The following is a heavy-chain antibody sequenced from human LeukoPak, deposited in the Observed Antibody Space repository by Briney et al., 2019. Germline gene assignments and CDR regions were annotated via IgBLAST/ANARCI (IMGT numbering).Heavy chain of an antibody. D-gene: IGHD1-26*01. CDR2: ISGSGGST. J-gene: IGHJ4*02. CDR1: GFTFSSYA. CDR3: AKDGKYSGSYYVN. V-gene: IGHV3-23*01. Sequence: PGGSLRLSCAASGFTFSSYAMSWVRQAPGKGLEWVSAISGSGGSTYYADSVKGRLTISRDNSKNTLYLQMNSLRAEDTAVYYCAKDGKYSGSYYVNWGQGTLVTVSS.